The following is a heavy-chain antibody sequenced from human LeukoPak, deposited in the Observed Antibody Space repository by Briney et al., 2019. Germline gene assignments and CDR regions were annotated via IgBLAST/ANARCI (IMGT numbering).Heavy chain of an antibody. Sequence: GGSLRLSCAASGFTFSDYYMSWIRQAPGKGLEWVSYISSSGSTIYYADSVKGRFTISRDNAKNSLYLQMNSLRAEGTAVYYCARAATRREWLDAFDIWGQGTMVTVSS. J-gene: IGHJ3*02. V-gene: IGHV3-11*01. CDR3: ARAATRREWLDAFDI. D-gene: IGHD6-6*01. CDR1: GFTFSDYY. CDR2: ISSSGSTI.